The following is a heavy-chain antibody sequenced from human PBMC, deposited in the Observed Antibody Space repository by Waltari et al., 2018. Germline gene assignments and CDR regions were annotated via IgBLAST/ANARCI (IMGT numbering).Heavy chain of an antibody. CDR2: IYYSGST. J-gene: IGHJ5*02. V-gene: IGHV4-59*11. CDR3: ARYGDGDGYNSGFPNWFDP. Sequence: QVQLQESGPGLVKPSETLSLTCTVSGGSISSHYWSWIRQPPGKGLEGMGYIYYSGSTNYNPSLKSRVTISVDTSKNQFSLKLSSVTAADTTVYYCARYGDGDGYNSGFPNWFDPWGQGTLVTVSS. CDR1: GGSISSHY. D-gene: IGHD5-12*01.